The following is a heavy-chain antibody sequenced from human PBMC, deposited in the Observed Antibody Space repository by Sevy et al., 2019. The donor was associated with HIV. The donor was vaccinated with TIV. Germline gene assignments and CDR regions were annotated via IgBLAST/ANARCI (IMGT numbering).Heavy chain of an antibody. D-gene: IGHD1-26*01. V-gene: IGHV4-61*03. CDR1: GGSVSTDFYR. CDR3: ARDRSATPVCLGD. J-gene: IGHJ4*02. Sequence: SETLSLTCTVSGGSVSTDFYRWTWIRQPPGKGLEWIGYVYYTGTTTYNPSLKSRVTMSTDTFKKHFSLKLSSVTAADTATYYCARDRSATPVCLGDWGQGTLVTVSS. CDR2: VYYTGTT.